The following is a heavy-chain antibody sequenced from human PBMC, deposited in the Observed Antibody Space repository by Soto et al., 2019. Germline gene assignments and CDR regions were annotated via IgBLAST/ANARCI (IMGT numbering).Heavy chain of an antibody. V-gene: IGHV4-59*01. D-gene: IGHD3-16*01. CDR1: GGSISSYY. CDR2: IYYSGST. CDR3: ARGYYDYIWGREFDAFDI. Sequence: SETLSLTCTVSGGSISSYYWSWIRQPPGKGLEWIGYIYYSGSTNYNPSLKSRVTISVDTSKNQFSLKLSSVTAADTAVYYCARGYYDYIWGREFDAFDIWGQGTMVTVSS. J-gene: IGHJ3*02.